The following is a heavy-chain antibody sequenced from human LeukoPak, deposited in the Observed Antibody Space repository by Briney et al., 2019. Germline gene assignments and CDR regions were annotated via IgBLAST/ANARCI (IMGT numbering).Heavy chain of an antibody. J-gene: IGHJ3*02. CDR1: GGSFSGYY. Sequence: SETLSLTCAVYGGSFSGYYWSWIRQPPGKGLEWIGEINHSGSTNYNPSLKSRVTISVDTSKNQFSLKLSSVTAADTAVYYCARGRVARARKIVRVAFDIWGQGTMVTVSS. CDR2: INHSGST. V-gene: IGHV4-34*01. CDR3: ARGRVARARKIVRVAFDI. D-gene: IGHD3-22*01.